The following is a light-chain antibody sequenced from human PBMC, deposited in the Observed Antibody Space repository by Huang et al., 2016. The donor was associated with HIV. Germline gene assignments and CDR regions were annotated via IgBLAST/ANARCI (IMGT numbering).Light chain of an antibody. J-gene: IGKJ1*01. CDR1: QSVGSNY. CDR3: HQYGSSPQT. V-gene: IGKV3-20*01. CDR2: GAS. Sequence: EIVLTQSPGTLSLSPGERAALSCKATQSVGSNYLGWYQQKPGQAPRLLIYGASSRATGIPDRFSGIGSETDFTLTISRLEPEDFAVYYCHQYGSSPQTFGQGTKVEIK.